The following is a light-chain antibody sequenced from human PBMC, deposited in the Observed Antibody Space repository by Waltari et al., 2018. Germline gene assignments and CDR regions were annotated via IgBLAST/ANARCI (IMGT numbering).Light chain of an antibody. J-gene: IGKJ4*01. V-gene: IGKV3-11*01. Sequence: DIVLTQSPATLSLSPGERATLSCRASQNVRTFLAWYQQKPGQAPRLLSCDASNRAIGIPARFSGSGSGTYFTLTISSLEPEDCAVDYCQQRFDWPLTFGGGTKVEIK. CDR3: QQRFDWPLT. CDR1: QNVRTF. CDR2: DAS.